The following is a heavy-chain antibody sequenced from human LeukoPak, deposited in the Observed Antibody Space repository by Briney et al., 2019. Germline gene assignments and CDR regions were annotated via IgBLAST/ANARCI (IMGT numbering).Heavy chain of an antibody. J-gene: IGHJ4*02. D-gene: IGHD2-21*02. CDR2: IYYSGST. V-gene: IGHV4-39*07. CDR3: ARVVAPQNHIVVVTAILFDY. CDR1: GGSISSSSYY. Sequence: PSQTLSLTCTVSGGSISSSSYYWGWIRQPPGKGLEWIGSIYYSGSTYYNPSLKSRVTISVDTSKNQFSLKLSSVTAADTAVYYCARVVAPQNHIVVVTAILFDYWGQGTLVTVSS.